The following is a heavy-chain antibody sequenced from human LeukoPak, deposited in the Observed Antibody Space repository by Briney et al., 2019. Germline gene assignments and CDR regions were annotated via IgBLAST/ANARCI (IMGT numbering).Heavy chain of an antibody. V-gene: IGHV4-61*02. J-gene: IGHJ3*02. CDR1: GGSISSGSYY. Sequence: PSQTLSLTCTVSGGSISSGSYYWSWIRQPAGKGLEWIGRIYTSGSTNYNPSLKSRVTISVDTSKNQFSLKLSSVTAADTAVYYCARDQTPTAYYDILTGYNKNDASDIWGQGTMVTVSS. D-gene: IGHD3-9*01. CDR3: ARDQTPTAYYDILTGYNKNDASDI. CDR2: IYTSGST.